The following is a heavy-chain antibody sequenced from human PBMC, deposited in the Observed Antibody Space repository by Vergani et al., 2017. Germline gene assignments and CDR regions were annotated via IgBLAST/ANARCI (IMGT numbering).Heavy chain of an antibody. V-gene: IGHV3-30*03. J-gene: IGHJ5*02. CDR2: ISYDGSNK. Sequence: QVQLVESGGGVVQPGRSLRLSCAASGFTFSSYGMHWVRQAPGKGLEWVAVISYDGSNKYYADSVKGRFTISRDNSKNTLYLQMNSLRAEDTAVYYCARAYGSGSLYNWFDPWGQGTLVTVSS. CDR3: ARAYGSGSLYNWFDP. CDR1: GFTFSSYG. D-gene: IGHD3-10*01.